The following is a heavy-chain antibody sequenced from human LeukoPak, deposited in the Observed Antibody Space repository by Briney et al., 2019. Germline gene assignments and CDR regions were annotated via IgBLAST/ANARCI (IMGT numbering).Heavy chain of an antibody. D-gene: IGHD3-16*01. Sequence: GGSLRLSCAASGFTFSSYRMNWVRQAPGKGLEWVSYISSSSSTIYYADSVEGRFTISRDNAKSSLYLQMTSLRVEDTAIYYCARGGEGDLNFDYWGHGTLVTVSS. CDR2: ISSSSSTI. CDR1: GFTFSSYR. J-gene: IGHJ4*01. V-gene: IGHV3-48*01. CDR3: ARGGEGDLNFDY.